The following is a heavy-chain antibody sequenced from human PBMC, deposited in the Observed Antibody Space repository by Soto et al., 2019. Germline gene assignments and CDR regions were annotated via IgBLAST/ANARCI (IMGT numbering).Heavy chain of an antibody. J-gene: IGHJ5*02. D-gene: IGHD3-3*01. CDR1: GYTFTSYG. CDR2: ISAYNGNT. V-gene: IGHV1-18*01. Sequence: ASVKVSCKASGYTFTSYGISWVRQAPGQGLEWMGWISAYNGNTNYAQKLQGRVTMTTDTSTSTAYMELRSLRSDDTAVYYCARDPKDFFGFPGWFDPWGQGTLVTVSS. CDR3: ARDPKDFFGFPGWFDP.